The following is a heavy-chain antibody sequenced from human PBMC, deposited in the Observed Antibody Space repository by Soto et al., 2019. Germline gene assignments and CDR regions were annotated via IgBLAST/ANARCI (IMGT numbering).Heavy chain of an antibody. CDR2: ISGSGGST. CDR1: GFTFSSYA. V-gene: IGHV3-23*01. J-gene: IGHJ4*02. Sequence: GGSLRLSCAAPGFTFSSYAMRWVRQAPGKGLEWVSAISGSGGSTYYADSVKGRFTISRDNSKHTLYLQMNSLRAEDTAVYYCAKDRDCSGGSCYYNYWGQGTLVTVSS. CDR3: AKDRDCSGGSCYYNY. D-gene: IGHD2-15*01.